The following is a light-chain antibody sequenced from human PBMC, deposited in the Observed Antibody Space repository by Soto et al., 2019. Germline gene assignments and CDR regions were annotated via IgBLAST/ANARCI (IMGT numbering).Light chain of an antibody. V-gene: IGKV1-6*01. J-gene: IGKJ1*01. CDR1: QGIRND. Sequence: AIPVTQSPSSLSASVGDRVTITCRASQGIRNDLGWYQQKPGKAPQLLIYTASSLQSGVPSRFSGSGSGTDFTLTISSLQPEDFATYYCLQDYNYPWTFGQGTKVEIK. CDR3: LQDYNYPWT. CDR2: TAS.